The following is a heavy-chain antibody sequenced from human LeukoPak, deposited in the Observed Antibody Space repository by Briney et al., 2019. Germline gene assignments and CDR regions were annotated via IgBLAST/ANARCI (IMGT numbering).Heavy chain of an antibody. CDR2: IGGGGGDT. V-gene: IGHV3-23*01. D-gene: IGHD3-16*01. J-gene: IGHJ4*02. Sequence: PGGSLRLSWAAAGFTFSSYIMAWVRQAPGKGLEWVSSIGGGGGDTYYADSVKGRFTISRDNSKTTLSLQMNSLRADDTAVYYCAKGGRGTYDSWGQGTLVTVSS. CDR3: AKGGRGTYDS. CDR1: GFTFSSYI.